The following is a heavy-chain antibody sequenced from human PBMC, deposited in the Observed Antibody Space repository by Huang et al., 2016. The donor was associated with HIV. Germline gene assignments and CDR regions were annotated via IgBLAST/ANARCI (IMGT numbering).Heavy chain of an antibody. CDR3: VRDPRIQAWLNYFDY. CDR1: GFTFSSYW. V-gene: IGHV3-74*01. J-gene: IGHJ4*02. D-gene: IGHD3-22*01. Sequence: EVQLVESGGGLVQPGGSLRLSCAASGFTFSSYWMHWVRQAPGKGLVWGARIKSDGSSSGYADSVKGRFTNSRDNAKNTLYLQMNSLRAEDTAVYYCVRDPRIQAWLNYFDYWGQGTLVSVSS. CDR2: IKSDGSSS.